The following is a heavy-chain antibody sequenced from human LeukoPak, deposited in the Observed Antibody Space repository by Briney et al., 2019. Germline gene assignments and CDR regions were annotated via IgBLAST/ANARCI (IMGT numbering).Heavy chain of an antibody. V-gene: IGHV3-7*01. Sequence: GGSLRLSCAASGFRFTGYWMTWVRQAPGKGLEWVARLHPDGSERNYVGSVEGRFTVSGDNAESSLYLQMNSLRVEDTAVYYCARGGYSFDYLGQGTLVTVSS. D-gene: IGHD5-12*01. CDR1: GFRFTGYW. CDR2: LHPDGSER. CDR3: ARGGYSFDY. J-gene: IGHJ4*02.